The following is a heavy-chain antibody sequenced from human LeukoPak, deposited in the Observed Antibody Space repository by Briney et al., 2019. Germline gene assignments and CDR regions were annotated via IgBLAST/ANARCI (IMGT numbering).Heavy chain of an antibody. Sequence: GGSLRLSCAASGFTFSVYWMHWVRHAPGKGLVWVSHINSDGITTNYADSVKGRFTISRDNAKNTLYLQMNSLRTEDTAVYYCARDRPRYCSGGVCYNTNTFDYWGQGTLVTVSS. D-gene: IGHD2-15*01. V-gene: IGHV3-74*01. CDR3: ARDRPRYCSGGVCYNTNTFDY. CDR2: INSDGITT. J-gene: IGHJ4*02. CDR1: GFTFSVYW.